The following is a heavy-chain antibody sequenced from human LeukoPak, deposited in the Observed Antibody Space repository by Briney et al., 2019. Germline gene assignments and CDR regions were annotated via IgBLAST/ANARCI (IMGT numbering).Heavy chain of an antibody. CDR1: GFTFSSHG. CDR3: AKDSSAYSGSYYDY. Sequence: GGSLRLSCAASGFTFSSHGMHWVRQSPGKGLGWVAVIWYDGSNKYYADSVKGRFTISRDNSKNTLYLQMNSLRAEDTAIYYCAKDSSAYSGSYYDYCGQGTLVTVSS. CDR2: IWYDGSNK. D-gene: IGHD1-26*01. J-gene: IGHJ4*02. V-gene: IGHV3-33*06.